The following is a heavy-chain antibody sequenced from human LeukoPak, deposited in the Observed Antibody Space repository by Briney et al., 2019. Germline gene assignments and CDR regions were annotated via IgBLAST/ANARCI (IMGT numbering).Heavy chain of an antibody. V-gene: IGHV3-23*01. Sequence: GGSLRLSCAASGFTFSTYAMSWVRQAPGKGLEWVSAISGSAGSTYYADSVKGRFTISRDNSKNTLYLQMNSLRAEDTAIYYCAKGGKWDVTPFDYWGQGTLVTVSS. D-gene: IGHD1-26*01. CDR1: GFTFSTYA. CDR3: AKGGKWDVTPFDY. J-gene: IGHJ4*02. CDR2: ISGSAGST.